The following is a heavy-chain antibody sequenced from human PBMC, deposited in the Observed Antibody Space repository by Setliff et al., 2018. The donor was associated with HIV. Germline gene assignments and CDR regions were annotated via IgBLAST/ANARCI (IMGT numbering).Heavy chain of an antibody. CDR1: GGTFNNYA. J-gene: IGHJ6*03. D-gene: IGHD6-19*01. V-gene: IGHV1-69*06. CDR3: ARDGNSSGWYGYYYYMDV. Sequence: ASVKVSCKASGGTFNNYAISWVRQAPGQGLEWMGRIIPIFGTANYAQKFQGRVTITADKSTSTAYMELSSLRSEDTAVYYCARDGNSSGWYGYYYYMDVWGKGTTVTVSS. CDR2: IIPIFGTA.